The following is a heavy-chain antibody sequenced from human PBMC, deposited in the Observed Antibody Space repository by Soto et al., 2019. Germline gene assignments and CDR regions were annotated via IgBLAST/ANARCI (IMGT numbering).Heavy chain of an antibody. J-gene: IGHJ4*02. CDR2: INAGNGNT. CDR3: ARGIVLVPAADRLDY. Sequence: ASVKVSCKASGYTFTSYAMHWVRQAPGQRLEWMGWINAGNGNTKYSQKFQGRVTITRDTSASTAYMELSSLRSEDTAVYYCARGIVLVPAADRLDYWGQGTLVTVS. V-gene: IGHV1-3*01. D-gene: IGHD2-2*01. CDR1: GYTFTSYA.